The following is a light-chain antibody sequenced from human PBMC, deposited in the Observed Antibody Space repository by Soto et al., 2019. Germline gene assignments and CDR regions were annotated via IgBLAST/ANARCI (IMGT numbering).Light chain of an antibody. CDR1: QSISSY. CDR2: GAS. V-gene: IGKV3-15*01. Sequence: EIVMTQSPVTLSVSPGEIATLSCRASQSISSYLAWHQQKPGQSPRLLIYGASTMASGLPARFSGSGSGTEFTLTISSLQSDDFGVYYCHQYNNLWTFGQGAKVDIK. CDR3: HQYNNLWT. J-gene: IGKJ1*01.